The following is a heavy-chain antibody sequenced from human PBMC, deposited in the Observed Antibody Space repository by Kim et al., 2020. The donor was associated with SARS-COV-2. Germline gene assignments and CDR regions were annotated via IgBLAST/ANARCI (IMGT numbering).Heavy chain of an antibody. J-gene: IGHJ4*02. CDR1: GGSISSSSYY. Sequence: SETLSLTCTVSGGSISSSSYYWGWIRQPPGKGLEWIGSIYYSGSTYYNPSLKSRVTISVDTSKNQFSLKLSSVTAADTAVYYCAKIWFGYFDYWGQGTLVTVSS. D-gene: IGHD3-10*01. CDR3: AKIWFGYFDY. CDR2: IYYSGST. V-gene: IGHV4-39*01.